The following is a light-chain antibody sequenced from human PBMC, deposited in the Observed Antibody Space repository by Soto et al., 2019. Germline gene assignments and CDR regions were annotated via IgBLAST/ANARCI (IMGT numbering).Light chain of an antibody. J-gene: IGLJ2*01. V-gene: IGLV1-47*01. CDR2: RNN. Sequence: QSVLTQPPSASGTPGQRVTISCSGSRSNIGSNFIYWYQQLPGTAPKLLIYRNNERPSGVPDRFSGSKSGTSASLAISGLRSEDEADYHCAAWDDSLSGVVFGGGTKLT. CDR3: AAWDDSLSGVV. CDR1: RSNIGSNF.